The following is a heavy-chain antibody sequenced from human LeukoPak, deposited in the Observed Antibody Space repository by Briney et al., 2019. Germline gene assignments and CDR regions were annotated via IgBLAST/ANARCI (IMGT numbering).Heavy chain of an antibody. CDR3: ARDYCSSTSCLFDY. D-gene: IGHD2-2*01. CDR1: GYTFTGYH. J-gene: IGHJ4*02. V-gene: IGHV1-2*06. Sequence: ASVKVSCKASGYTFTGYHMHWERQAPGLGLEWMGRINPNSGDTNYAQKFQGRVTMTRDTSISTAYMELSRLRSDDTAVYYCARDYCSSTSCLFDYWGQGTLVTVSS. CDR2: INPNSGDT.